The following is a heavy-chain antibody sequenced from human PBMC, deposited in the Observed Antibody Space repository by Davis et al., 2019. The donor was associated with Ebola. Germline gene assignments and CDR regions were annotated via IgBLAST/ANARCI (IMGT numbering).Heavy chain of an antibody. CDR1: GFTFSNYA. CDR3: ARDTLIIGDATTDS. Sequence: GGSLRLSCAASGFTFSNYAMSWVRQAPGKGLEWVSGISGSGATTYYADSVTCRFTISRDNSKNTLYLQMDSLRADDTAVYYCARDTLIIGDATTDSWGQGTLVTVSS. V-gene: IGHV3-23*01. CDR2: ISGSGATT. D-gene: IGHD2/OR15-2a*01. J-gene: IGHJ5*01.